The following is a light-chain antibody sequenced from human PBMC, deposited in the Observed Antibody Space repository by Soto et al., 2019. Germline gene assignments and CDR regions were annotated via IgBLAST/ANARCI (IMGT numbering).Light chain of an antibody. Sequence: DIQMTQSPSSVSASVGDRVTITGRASQGIGNSLGWYQQKPGKAPTLLIYGTSILLSGVPSRFSGSGSGTDFTLIISSLQPEDFATYYCQQANSFPRTFGQGTKVEVK. CDR3: QQANSFPRT. J-gene: IGKJ1*01. CDR1: QGIGNS. V-gene: IGKV1-12*01. CDR2: GTS.